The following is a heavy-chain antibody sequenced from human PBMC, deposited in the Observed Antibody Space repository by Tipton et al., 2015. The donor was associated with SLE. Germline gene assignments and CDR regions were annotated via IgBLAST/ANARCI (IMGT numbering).Heavy chain of an antibody. V-gene: IGHV4-31*03. CDR3: ARSILEVVAATDYYGMDV. D-gene: IGHD2-15*01. J-gene: IGHJ6*02. CDR2: IYYSGST. Sequence: TLSLTCTVSGGSISSGGYYWSWIRQHPGKGLEWIGYIYYSGSTYYNPSLKSRVTISVDTSKNQFSLKLSSVTAADAAVYYCARSILEVVAATDYYGMDVWGQGTTVTVSS. CDR1: GGSISSGGYY.